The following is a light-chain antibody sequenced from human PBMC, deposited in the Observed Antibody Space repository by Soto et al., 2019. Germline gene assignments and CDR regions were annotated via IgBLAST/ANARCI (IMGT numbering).Light chain of an antibody. Sequence: EIVLTQSPGTLSLSPGERATLSCRASQSVSSNYLAWYQQKPGQAPRLLIYGASSRATGIPDRFSSSGSGTDFTLTISRLEPEDFAVYYCQQYGGSSGTFGQGTKVEIK. J-gene: IGKJ1*01. CDR3: QQYGGSSGT. V-gene: IGKV3-20*01. CDR2: GAS. CDR1: QSVSSNY.